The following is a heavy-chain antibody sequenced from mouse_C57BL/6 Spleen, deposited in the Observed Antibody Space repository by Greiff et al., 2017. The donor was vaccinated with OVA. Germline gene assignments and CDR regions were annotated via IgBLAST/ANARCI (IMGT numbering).Heavy chain of an antibody. V-gene: IGHV1-82*01. CDR3: ARSLGPDAY. J-gene: IGHJ3*01. Sequence: QVQLQQSGPELVKPGASVKISCKASGYAFSSSWMNWVKQRPGKGLEWIGRIYPGDGDTNYNGKFKGKATLTADKSSSTAYMQLSSLTSEDSAVYFCARSLGPDAYWGQGTLVTVSA. D-gene: IGHD4-1*01. CDR1: GYAFSSSW. CDR2: IYPGDGDT.